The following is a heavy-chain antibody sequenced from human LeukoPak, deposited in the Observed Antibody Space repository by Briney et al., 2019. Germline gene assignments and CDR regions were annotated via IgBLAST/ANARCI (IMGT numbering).Heavy chain of an antibody. Sequence: ASVKVSCKASGYTFTGYYMHWVRQAPGQGLEWMGIINPSGGSTSFTQKFQGRVTMARDTSTSTVYMELSSLRSEDTAVYYCATTDRVESLPLDYWGQGTLVTVSS. V-gene: IGHV1-46*01. D-gene: IGHD1-1*01. CDR2: INPSGGST. CDR3: ATTDRVESLPLDY. J-gene: IGHJ4*02. CDR1: GYTFTGYY.